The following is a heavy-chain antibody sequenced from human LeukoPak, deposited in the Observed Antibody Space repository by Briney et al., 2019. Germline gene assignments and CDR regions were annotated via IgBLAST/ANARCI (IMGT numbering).Heavy chain of an antibody. Sequence: SETLSLTCTVSGGSISSSSYYWGWIRQPPGKGLEWIGYIYHSGSTYYNPSLKSRVTISVGRSKNQFSLKLSSVTAADTAVYYCASQKYYYYGMDVWGQGTTVTVSS. CDR3: ASQKYYYYGMDV. CDR2: IYHSGST. CDR1: GGSISSSSYY. J-gene: IGHJ6*02. V-gene: IGHV4-39*07.